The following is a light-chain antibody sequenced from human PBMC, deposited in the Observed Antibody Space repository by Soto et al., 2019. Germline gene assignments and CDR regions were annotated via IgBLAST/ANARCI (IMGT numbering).Light chain of an antibody. J-gene: IGKJ4*01. Sequence: VLTQPPASLSLSPWERATLSSRAGQSVSDYLAWYQQKPGQPPRLLFFDASNRATGVPARFSAGGSGTEFTLTISSLQSEDFAVYYCQQYIRWPLTFGGGTKVDIK. CDR1: QSVSDY. CDR2: DAS. CDR3: QQYIRWPLT. V-gene: IGKV3-11*01.